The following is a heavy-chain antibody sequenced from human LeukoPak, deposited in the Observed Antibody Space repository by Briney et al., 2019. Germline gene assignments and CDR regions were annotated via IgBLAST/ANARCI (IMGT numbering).Heavy chain of an antibody. Sequence: GGSLRLSCAASGFTFSNYALNWVRQAPGKGLEWVSASGTSGDTYYADSVRGRFTISRDNAKNMVYLQMSSLRAEDTALYYCAQKRPGTYPFDYWGQGTLVTVSS. CDR1: GFTFSNYA. CDR2: SGTSGDT. CDR3: AQKRPGTYPFDY. V-gene: IGHV3-23*01. J-gene: IGHJ4*02. D-gene: IGHD6-13*01.